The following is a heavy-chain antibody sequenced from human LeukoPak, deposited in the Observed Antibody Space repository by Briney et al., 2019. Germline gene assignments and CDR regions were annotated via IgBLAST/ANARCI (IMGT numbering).Heavy chain of an antibody. CDR3: ARDARRRYCSTASCYRGWFDP. D-gene: IGHD2-2*01. CDR1: GYTFTSYY. J-gene: IGHJ5*02. CDR2: INPSGGST. V-gene: IGHV1-46*01. Sequence: GASVKVSCKASGYTFTSYYMHWVRQAPGQGLEWMGIINPSGGSTSYAQKFQGRVTITADESTSTAYIELSSLRSEDTAVYFCARDARRRYCSTASCYRGWFDPWGQGTLVTVSS.